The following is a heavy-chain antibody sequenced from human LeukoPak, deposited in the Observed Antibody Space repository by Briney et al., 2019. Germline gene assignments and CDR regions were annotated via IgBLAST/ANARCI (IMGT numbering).Heavy chain of an antibody. CDR3: AGLGVMVLVYQFEY. CDR2: ISYSGST. Sequence: SETLSLTCAVSGGSITSSKYFWAWIRQPPGKELELIGIISYSGSTDYNPSLKSRVTISTDTSTNQFSLKLTSVTAADTAVYYCAGLGVMVLVYQFEYWGRGTPVTVSS. CDR1: GGSITSSKYF. J-gene: IGHJ4*02. D-gene: IGHD2-8*01. V-gene: IGHV4-39*07.